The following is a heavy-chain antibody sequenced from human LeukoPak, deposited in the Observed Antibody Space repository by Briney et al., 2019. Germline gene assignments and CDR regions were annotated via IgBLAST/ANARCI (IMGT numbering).Heavy chain of an antibody. D-gene: IGHD6-13*01. CDR3: AKGPSGSSWYGMSLTWCAY. V-gene: IGHV3-23*01. CDR2: ISGSGGST. Sequence: PGGSLRLSCAASGFTFSSYAMSWVRQAPGKGLEWVSAISGSGGSTYYADSVKGRFTISRDNSKNTLYLQMNSLRAEDTAVYYCAKGPSGSSWYGMSLTWCAYWGQGTLVTVSS. J-gene: IGHJ4*02. CDR1: GFTFSSYA.